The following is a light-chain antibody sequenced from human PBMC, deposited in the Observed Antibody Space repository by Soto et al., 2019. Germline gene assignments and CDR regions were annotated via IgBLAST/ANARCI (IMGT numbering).Light chain of an antibody. CDR2: EDN. J-gene: IGLJ3*02. CDR1: SGSIASNS. V-gene: IGLV6-57*01. CDR3: QSYDSSNQV. Sequence: NFMLTQPHSVSESPGKTVTISCTRSSGSIASNSVQWYQQRPGSSPNTVIFEDNRRPSGVPDRFSGSIDSSSNSASLTISGLKTEDEADYYCQSYDSSNQVFGGGTKVTVL.